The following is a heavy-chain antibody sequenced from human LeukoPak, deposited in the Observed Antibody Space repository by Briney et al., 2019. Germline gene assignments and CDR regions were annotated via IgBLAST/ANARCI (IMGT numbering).Heavy chain of an antibody. Sequence: HPGGSLRLSCAASGFTFRSYGMHWVRQAPGKGLEWVAFIQYDGSNKYYADSVKGRFTISRDNSKNTLYLQMKSLRAEDTAVYYCAKGGGYEAQYYYYYLDVWGKGTTVTISS. CDR3: AKGGGYEAQYYYYYLDV. V-gene: IGHV3-30*02. CDR2: IQYDGSNK. J-gene: IGHJ6*03. D-gene: IGHD5-12*01. CDR1: GFTFRSYG.